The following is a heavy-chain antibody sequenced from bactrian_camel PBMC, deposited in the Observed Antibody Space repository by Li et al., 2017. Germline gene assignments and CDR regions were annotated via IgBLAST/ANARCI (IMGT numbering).Heavy chain of an antibody. CDR1: TGTFRSAC. CDR2: IDADGET. J-gene: IGHJ4*01. D-gene: IGHD7*01. V-gene: IGHV3S9*01. Sequence: VQLVESGGGSVQAGGSLRLSCAARTGTFRSACMGWIRQVSGQEREGVASIDADGETSYANSVKGRFTVSRDNAKNSVYLQMNSLKLEDTAMYYCAADFGPYCGGPYLARRANFEGQGTQVTVS.